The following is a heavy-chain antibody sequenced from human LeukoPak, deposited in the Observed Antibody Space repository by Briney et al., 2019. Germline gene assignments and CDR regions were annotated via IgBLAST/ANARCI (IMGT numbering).Heavy chain of an antibody. CDR3: ARDVEWNRGTGYSSSWPVYGMDV. V-gene: IGHV3-33*01. CDR1: GGTFSSYG. J-gene: IGHJ6*02. Sequence: SCKASGGTFSSYGMHWVRQAPGKGLEWVAVIWYDGSNKYYADSVKGRFTISRDNSKNTLYLQMNSLRAEDTAVYYCARDVEWNRGTGYSSSWPVYGMDVWGQGTTVTVSS. CDR2: IWYDGSNK. D-gene: IGHD6-13*01.